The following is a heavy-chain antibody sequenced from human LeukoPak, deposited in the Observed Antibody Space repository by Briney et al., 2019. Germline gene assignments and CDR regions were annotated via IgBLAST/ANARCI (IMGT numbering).Heavy chain of an antibody. Sequence: GESLKISCKGSGYSFASYWIGWVRQMPGKGLEWMGIIYPGDSDTRYSPSFQGQVTISADKSISTAYLQWSSLKASDTAMYYCARQIAGAGTRRPRSIDYWGQGTLVTVSS. J-gene: IGHJ4*02. CDR3: ARQIAGAGTRRPRSIDY. CDR1: GYSFASYW. V-gene: IGHV5-51*01. CDR2: IYPGDSDT. D-gene: IGHD6-13*01.